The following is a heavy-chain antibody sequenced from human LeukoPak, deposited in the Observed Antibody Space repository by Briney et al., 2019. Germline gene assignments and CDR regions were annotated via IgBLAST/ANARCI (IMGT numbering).Heavy chain of an antibody. V-gene: IGHV3-74*01. CDR1: GFTFRNQW. D-gene: IGHD3-10*01. CDR2: SDGGGSST. CDR3: AKDECSSTSCALLWFGERFDY. J-gene: IGHJ4*02. Sequence: GGSLRLSCAASGFTFRNQWMHWVRQVPGKGLEWVSRSDGGGSSTSYADSVKGRFSISRDNAKSTLYLQMNSLRAEDTAVYYCAKDECSSTSCALLWFGERFDYWGQGTLVTVSS.